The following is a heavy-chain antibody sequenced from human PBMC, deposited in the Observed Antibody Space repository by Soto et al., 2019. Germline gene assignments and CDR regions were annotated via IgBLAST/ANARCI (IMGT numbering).Heavy chain of an antibody. D-gene: IGHD3-22*01. J-gene: IGHJ4*02. CDR1: GYTLTELS. Sequence: QVQLVQSGAEVKKPGASVKVSCKVSGYTLTELSMHWVRQAPGKGLEWMGGFDPEDGETIYAQKFQGRVNMTEDTSIYTAYMELSSLRSEDTAVYYCATDHRYDSSGYYYVRFDYWGQGTLFTVSS. CDR2: FDPEDGET. CDR3: ATDHRYDSSGYYYVRFDY. V-gene: IGHV1-24*01.